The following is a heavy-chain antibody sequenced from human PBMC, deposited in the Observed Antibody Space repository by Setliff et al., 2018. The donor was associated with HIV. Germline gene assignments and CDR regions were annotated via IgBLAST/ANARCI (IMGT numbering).Heavy chain of an antibody. CDR1: GYTFTSYY. CDR2: INPSGGST. Sequence: ASVKVSCKASGYTFTSYYIHWVRQAPGQGLEWMGRINPSGGSTSYAQKFQGRVTMTRDTSTSTVYMELSSLRSEDTAVYYCAKDRRGGKPYYFDYWGQGTLVTVSS. J-gene: IGHJ4*02. V-gene: IGHV1-46*01. D-gene: IGHD3-10*01. CDR3: AKDRRGGKPYYFDY.